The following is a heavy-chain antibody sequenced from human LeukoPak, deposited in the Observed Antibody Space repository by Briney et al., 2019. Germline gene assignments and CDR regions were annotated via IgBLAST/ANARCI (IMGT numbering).Heavy chain of an antibody. D-gene: IGHD6-13*01. J-gene: IGHJ4*02. CDR3: AKAYLQQQLTYFDY. CDR2: ISYDGSNK. V-gene: IGHV3-30*18. Sequence: PGGSLRLSCAASGFTFSSYGMHWVRQAPGKGLEWVAVISYDGSNKYYADSVKGRFTISRDNSKNTLYLQMNSLRAEDTAVYYCAKAYLQQQLTYFDYWGQGTLVTVSS. CDR1: GFTFSSYG.